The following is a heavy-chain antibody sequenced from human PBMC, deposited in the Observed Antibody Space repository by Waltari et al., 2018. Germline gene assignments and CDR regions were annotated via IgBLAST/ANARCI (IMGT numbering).Heavy chain of an antibody. V-gene: IGHV4-39*01. J-gene: IGHJ4*02. CDR3: ATEDITMVRGLSFDY. Sequence: QLQLQESGPGLVKPSETLSLTCTVSGGSISSSSYYWGWIRQPPGKGLEWIGSIYYSGRTDDNPSVKSRVTISVDTSKNQFSLKLSSVTAADTAVYYCATEDITMVRGLSFDYWGQGTLVTVSS. CDR1: GGSISSSSYY. D-gene: IGHD3-10*01. CDR2: IYYSGRT.